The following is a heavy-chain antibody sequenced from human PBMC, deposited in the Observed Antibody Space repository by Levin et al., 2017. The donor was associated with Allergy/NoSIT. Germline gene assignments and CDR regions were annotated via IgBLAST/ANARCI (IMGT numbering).Heavy chain of an antibody. V-gene: IGHV3-21*01. J-gene: IGHJ5*02. CDR1: GFTFSTFS. CDR2: ISGLGSSI. Sequence: GGSLRLSCAASGFTFSTFSMNWVRQAPGKGLEWVSCISGLGSSIYYADSVKGRFTISKDNAKNSLYLQMNSLRAEDTAVYYCARGNSSGWPNWFDPWGQGTLVTVSS. D-gene: IGHD6-19*01. CDR3: ARGNSSGWPNWFDP.